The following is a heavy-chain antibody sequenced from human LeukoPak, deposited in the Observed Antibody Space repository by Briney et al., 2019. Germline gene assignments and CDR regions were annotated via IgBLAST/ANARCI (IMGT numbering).Heavy chain of an antibody. Sequence: GASVKVSCKVSEYTLTGLSVHWVRLAPGKGLVWMGGFDPEDVDTIYAQKFEGRVTMTEDTSTDTAYLELSSLRSEDTAVYYCATILLSKKRYYDFWTSAFDFWGQGTLVTVSS. J-gene: IGHJ3*01. CDR3: ATILLSKKRYYDFWTSAFDF. V-gene: IGHV1-24*01. CDR1: EYTLTGLS. D-gene: IGHD3-3*01. CDR2: FDPEDVDT.